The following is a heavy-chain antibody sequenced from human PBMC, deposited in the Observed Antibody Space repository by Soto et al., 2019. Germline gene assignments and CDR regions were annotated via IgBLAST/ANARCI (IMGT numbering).Heavy chain of an antibody. CDR2: INHSGST. V-gene: IGHV4-34*01. Sequence: SETLSLTCAVYGGSFSGDYWSWIRQPPGKGLEWIGEINHSGSTNYNPSLKSRVTISVDTSKNQFSLKLSSVTAADTAVYYCARGPVDTAMVSPGGTDYWGQGTLVTVSS. CDR3: ARGPVDTAMVSPGGTDY. D-gene: IGHD5-18*01. J-gene: IGHJ4*02. CDR1: GGSFSGDY.